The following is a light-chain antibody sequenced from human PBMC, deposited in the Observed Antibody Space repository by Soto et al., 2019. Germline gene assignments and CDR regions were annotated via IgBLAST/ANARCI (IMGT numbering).Light chain of an antibody. V-gene: IGKV1-9*01. Sequence: DTQLTQSPSFLSASVGDRVTIACRASQDVSRSVGWYQQKPGTAPKLLISAASTLNSGVPSRFSGSRSGTDFTLTVHGLEAEHFAPYCCQQLCASVHRFGG. CDR3: QQLCASVHR. J-gene: IGKJ4*01. CDR2: AAS. CDR1: QDVSRS.